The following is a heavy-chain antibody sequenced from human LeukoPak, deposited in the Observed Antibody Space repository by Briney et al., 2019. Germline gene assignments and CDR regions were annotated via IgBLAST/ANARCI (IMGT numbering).Heavy chain of an antibody. CDR2: ISYDGSEK. D-gene: IGHD2-2*01. J-gene: IGHJ4*02. CDR1: GFTFSSYG. CDR3: AKEYCSTTNCLGD. V-gene: IGHV3-30*18. Sequence: GGSLRLSCDASGFTFSSYGMHWVRQAPGKGLEWVAVISYDGSEKYYADSVKGRFTISRDNSKNTLYLQMTSLRAEDTAVYYCAKEYCSTTNCLGDWGLGTLVTASS.